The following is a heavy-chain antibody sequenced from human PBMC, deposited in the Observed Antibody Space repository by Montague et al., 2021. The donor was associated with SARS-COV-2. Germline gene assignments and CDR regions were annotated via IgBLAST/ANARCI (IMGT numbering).Heavy chain of an antibody. CDR2: ISYDGSNK. V-gene: IGHV3-30-3*01. D-gene: IGHD3-10*01. CDR1: GFTFSSYA. J-gene: IGHJ4*02. CDR3: ARVLLWFGEYSSVDY. Sequence: SLRLSCAASGFTFSSYAMHWVRQAPGKGLEWVAVISYDGSNKYYADSVKGRFTISRDNSKNTLYPQMNSLRAEDTAVYYCARVLLWFGEYSSVDYWGQGTLVTVSS.